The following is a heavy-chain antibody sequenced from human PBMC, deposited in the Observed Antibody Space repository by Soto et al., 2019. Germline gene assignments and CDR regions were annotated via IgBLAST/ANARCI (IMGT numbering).Heavy chain of an antibody. V-gene: IGHV3-23*01. CDR3: VKPLVGTTKSFDS. CDR2: ISNSGTST. Sequence: GGSLRLSCAASGFTFSGYAMIWVRQAPGKGLEWVSLISNSGTSTYYGDSVRGRFTISRDNSKSTLSLQMNSLRAEDTAVYYCVKPLVGTTKSFDSWGQGILVTVSS. J-gene: IGHJ4*02. D-gene: IGHD1-26*01. CDR1: GFTFSGYA.